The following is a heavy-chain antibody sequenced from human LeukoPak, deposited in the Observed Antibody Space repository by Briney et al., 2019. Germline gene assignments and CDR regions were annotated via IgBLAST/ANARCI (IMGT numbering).Heavy chain of an antibody. CDR2: ISSRSNYI. D-gene: IGHD2-15*01. CDR3: AGWREQYCSGGSCYADAFDI. CDR1: DSGFTFSSYA. V-gene: IGHV3-21*01. Sequence: PGGSLRLSCAASDSGFTFSSYAMSWVRQAPGKGLEWVSSISSRSNYIYYADSVKGRFTISRDGARNSLYLQMNSLRAEDTAVYYCAGWREQYCSGGSCYADAFDIWGQGTMVTVSS. J-gene: IGHJ3*02.